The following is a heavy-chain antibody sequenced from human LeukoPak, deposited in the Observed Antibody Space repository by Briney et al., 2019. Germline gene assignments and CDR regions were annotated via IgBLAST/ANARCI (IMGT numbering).Heavy chain of an antibody. V-gene: IGHV5-51*01. CDR2: IYPGDSDT. CDR3: ARQAARYCSGGSCYQDDY. CDR1: GYSFTSYW. Sequence: GESLKISCKGSGYSFTSYWIGWVRQMPGKGLEWMGIIYPGDSDTRYSPSFQGQVTISADKSISTPYLQWSSLKASDTAMYYCARQAARYCSGGSCYQDDYWGQGTLVTVSS. J-gene: IGHJ4*02. D-gene: IGHD2-15*01.